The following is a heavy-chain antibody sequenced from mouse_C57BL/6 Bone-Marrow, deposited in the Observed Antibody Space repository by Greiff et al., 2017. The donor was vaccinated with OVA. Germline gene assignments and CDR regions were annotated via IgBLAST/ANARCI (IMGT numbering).Heavy chain of an antibody. CDR2: IDPENGDT. D-gene: IGHD2-3*01. Sequence: VQLQQSGAELVRPGASVKLSCTASGFNIKDDYMHWVKQRPEQGLEWIGWIDPENGDTEYASKFQGKATITADTSSHTAYLQLSSLTSEDTAVYYCTTGLLRLDYWGQGTSVTVSS. CDR1: GFNIKDDY. CDR3: TTGLLRLDY. V-gene: IGHV14-4*01. J-gene: IGHJ4*01.